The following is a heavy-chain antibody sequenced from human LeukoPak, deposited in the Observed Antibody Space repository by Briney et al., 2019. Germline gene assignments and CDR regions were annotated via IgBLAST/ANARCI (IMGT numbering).Heavy chain of an antibody. CDR2: ISSSSSSK. V-gene: IGHV3-21*01. Sequence: GGSLRLSCAASGFTFNSYSMNWVRQAPGKGLEWVSSISSSSSSKYYADSVKGRFTISRDNAKNSLYLQMNSLRAEDTAVYYCARGRPFDYWGQGTLVTVSS. CDR3: ARGRPFDY. CDR1: GFTFNSYS. J-gene: IGHJ4*02. D-gene: IGHD6-25*01.